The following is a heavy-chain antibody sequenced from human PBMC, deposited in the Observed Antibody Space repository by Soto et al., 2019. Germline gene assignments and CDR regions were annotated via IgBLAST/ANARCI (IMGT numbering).Heavy chain of an antibody. CDR1: GFAVSRSY. CDR3: ARDGRRLRFAFEI. CDR2: TYSGGVT. J-gene: IGHJ3*02. D-gene: IGHD5-12*01. V-gene: IGHV3-53*04. Sequence: EVQLVESGGGLVQPGGSVRLSCAVSGFAVSRSYMNWVRQAPGKGLEWVSVTYSGGVTYYADSVKGRFTVSRDNYKNTLYLQINTLRPEDTAVYYCARDGRRLRFAFEIWGPGTMLSVSS.